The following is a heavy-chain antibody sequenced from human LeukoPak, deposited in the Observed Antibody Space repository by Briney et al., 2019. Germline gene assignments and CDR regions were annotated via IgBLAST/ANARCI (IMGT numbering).Heavy chain of an antibody. V-gene: IGHV1-18*01. CDR1: DYTFTNYG. Sequence: ASVTVSCKASDYTFTNYGISWVRQAPGQGLEWMGWISAYNGDTNYAQKFQGRLTLTTDTPTSTAYMELRSLRSDDTAIYYCARASAQWSDYWGQGTLVTVSS. J-gene: IGHJ4*02. CDR3: ARASAQWSDY. D-gene: IGHD2-15*01. CDR2: ISAYNGDT.